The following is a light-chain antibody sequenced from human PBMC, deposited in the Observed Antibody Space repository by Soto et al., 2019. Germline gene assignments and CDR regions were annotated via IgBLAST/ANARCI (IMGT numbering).Light chain of an antibody. Sequence: DIQMTQSPSSLSASVGDRVTITCRASQSISSYLAWYQQKSGKAPKLLIYDASDLETGVPSRFSGSGSGTDFTFTINSLQPEDIATYYCQQYDNLPLTFGGGTKVDIK. CDR1: QSISSY. CDR3: QQYDNLPLT. V-gene: IGKV1-33*01. J-gene: IGKJ4*01. CDR2: DAS.